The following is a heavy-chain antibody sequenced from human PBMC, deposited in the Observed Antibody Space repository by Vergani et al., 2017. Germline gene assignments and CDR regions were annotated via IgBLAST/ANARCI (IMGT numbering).Heavy chain of an antibody. Sequence: EVQLLESGGGLVQPGGSLRLSCAASGFTFSDYSMNWVRQAPGKGLEWVSYISSISTHIYYADSVKGRFTISRANAENSLYLQMSSLRFEDTAVYFCTKGSVYYHDSAGHGYDPYTGFDLWGQGTLVTVSS. D-gene: IGHD5-12*01. CDR2: ISSISTHI. CDR3: TKGSVYYHDSAGHGYDPYTGFDL. V-gene: IGHV3-21*04. J-gene: IGHJ3*01. CDR1: GFTFSDYS.